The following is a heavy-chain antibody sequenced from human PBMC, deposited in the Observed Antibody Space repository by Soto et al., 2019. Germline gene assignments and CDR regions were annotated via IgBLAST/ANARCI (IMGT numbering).Heavy chain of an antibody. Sequence: SETLSLTCTVSGGSISSYYWSWIRQPPGKGLEWIGYIYYSGSTNYNPSLKSRVTISVDTSKNQFSLKLSSVTAADTAVYYCARDIWGIAAAGRGVGAFDIWGQGTMVTVSS. D-gene: IGHD6-13*01. CDR3: ARDIWGIAAAGRGVGAFDI. CDR2: IYYSGST. V-gene: IGHV4-59*01. CDR1: GGSISSYY. J-gene: IGHJ3*02.